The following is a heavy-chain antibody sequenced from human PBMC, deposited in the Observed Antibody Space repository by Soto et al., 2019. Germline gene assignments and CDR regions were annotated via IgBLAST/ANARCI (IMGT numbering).Heavy chain of an antibody. V-gene: IGHV4-59*01. CDR2: IHYGGST. J-gene: IGHJ6*02. CDR3: ARGGDGTVTMFGGVIMKAHYYVLDE. D-gene: IGHD3-16*01. CDR1: GGSISSYY. Sequence: QVQLQESGPGLVKPSETLSLNCTVSGGSISSYYWSWIRQPPGKGLEWIGFIHYGGSTNYNPSLKSRVTKSVHTSRTQLSRRWTPGTAADTAVYYCARGGDGTVTMFGGVIMKAHYYVLDEWGQGTTVTVSS.